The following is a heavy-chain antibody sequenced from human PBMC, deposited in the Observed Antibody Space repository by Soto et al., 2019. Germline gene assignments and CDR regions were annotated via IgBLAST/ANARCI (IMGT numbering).Heavy chain of an antibody. D-gene: IGHD3-22*01. CDR2: ITPMFGTP. CDR3: ARDGTLYDSSAYYYLY. V-gene: IGHV1-69*13. CDR1: GGTFSRYT. Sequence: GASVKVSCKASGGTFSRYTITWVRQAPGQGLEWMGGITPMFGTPNYAQKFQGRVTITADESTSTAYMELSSLRSEDTAMYYCARDGTLYDSSAYYYLYWGQGTLVTGSS. J-gene: IGHJ4*02.